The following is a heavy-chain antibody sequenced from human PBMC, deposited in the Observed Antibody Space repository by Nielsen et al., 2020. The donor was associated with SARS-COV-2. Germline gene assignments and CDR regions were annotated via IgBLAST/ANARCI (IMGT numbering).Heavy chain of an antibody. CDR1: GFTFNTHG. D-gene: IGHD6-25*01. J-gene: IGHJ4*02. Sequence: GGSLRLSCATSGFTFNTHGMNWVRQAPGKGLEWVSGIIGSGGRTHYADSVEGRFTISRDNSKNTLYLQMNSLRAEDTAVYYCAKAFRSSDWVRAATDFWGQGTLVTVSS. CDR2: IIGSGGRT. V-gene: IGHV3-23*01. CDR3: AKAFRSSDWVRAATDF.